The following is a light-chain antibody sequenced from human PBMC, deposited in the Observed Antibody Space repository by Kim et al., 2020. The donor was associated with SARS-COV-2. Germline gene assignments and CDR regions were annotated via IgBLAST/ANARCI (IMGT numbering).Light chain of an antibody. Sequence: QSVLTLPPSVSGTPGQRVTISCSGGTSNIGSQYVYWYQQLPGMAPKPLIYWNNQRSSGVPDRFSGSKSGTSASLAISGLRSEDEGDYHCAAWDDTLNRPVFGTGTKVTVL. V-gene: IGLV1-47*01. CDR1: TSNIGSQY. CDR2: WNN. CDR3: AAWDDTLNRPV. J-gene: IGLJ1*01.